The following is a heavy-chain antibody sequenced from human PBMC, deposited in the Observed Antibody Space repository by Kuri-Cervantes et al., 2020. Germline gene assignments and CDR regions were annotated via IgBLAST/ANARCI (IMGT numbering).Heavy chain of an antibody. V-gene: IGHV3-9*01. CDR3: AKAKNFDWSTNIDY. Sequence: GGSLRLSCAASGFTFDDYAMHWVRQAPGKGLEWVSGISWNSGSIGYADPVKGRFTISRDNAKNSLYLQMNSLRAEDTALYYCAKAKNFDWSTNIDYWGQGTLVTVSS. D-gene: IGHD3-9*01. CDR1: GFTFDDYA. J-gene: IGHJ4*02. CDR2: ISWNSGSI.